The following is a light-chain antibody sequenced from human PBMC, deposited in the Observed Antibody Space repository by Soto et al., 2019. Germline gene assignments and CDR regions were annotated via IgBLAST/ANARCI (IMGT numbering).Light chain of an antibody. CDR2: EVT. CDR1: SSDIGTYNS. J-gene: IGLJ3*02. CDR3: ASYTHGSRLAV. V-gene: IGLV2-14*01. Sequence: QSALTQPASVSGSPGQSITISCTGTSSDIGTYNSVSWYQHSPGQAPKLLIYEVTHRPSGVSNRFSGSKSGYTASLTISGVQAGEECHCYCASYTHGSRLAVFGGGTKLTVL.